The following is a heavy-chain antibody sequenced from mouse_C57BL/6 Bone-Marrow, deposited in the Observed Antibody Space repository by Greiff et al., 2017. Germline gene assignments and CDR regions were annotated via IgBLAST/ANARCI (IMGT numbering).Heavy chain of an antibody. CDR2: IDPETGCT. CDR1: GYTFTDYE. CDR3: TSPNWDNAMDY. J-gene: IGHJ4*01. Sequence: QVQLPQSGAALVRPGASVTLSCKASGYTFTDYEMHWVKQTPVHGLEWIGAIDPETGCTAYNQKFKGKAILNADKSSRTAYMELRSLTSEDSAVYYCTSPNWDNAMDYWGQGTSVTVSS. D-gene: IGHD4-1*02. V-gene: IGHV1-15*01.